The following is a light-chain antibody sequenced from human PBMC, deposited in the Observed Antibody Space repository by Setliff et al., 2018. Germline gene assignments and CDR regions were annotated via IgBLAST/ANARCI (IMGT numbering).Light chain of an antibody. CDR3: CSYAGSYLYVV. Sequence: QSVLTQPRSVSGSPGQSVTISCTGTSSDVGGYNYVSWYQQHPGKAPKLMIYDVSKRPSGVPDRFSGSKSGNTASLTISGLQAEDEADYCCCSYAGSYLYVVFGGGTKVTVL. J-gene: IGLJ2*01. CDR1: SSDVGGYNY. V-gene: IGLV2-11*01. CDR2: DVS.